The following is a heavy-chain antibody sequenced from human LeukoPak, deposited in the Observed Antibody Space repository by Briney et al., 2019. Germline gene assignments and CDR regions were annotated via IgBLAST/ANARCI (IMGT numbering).Heavy chain of an antibody. CDR1: GFTFSDYS. D-gene: IGHD3-16*01. CDR2: ISSRSTYA. J-gene: IGHJ6*02. Sequence: GGLRLSCAASGFTFSDYSMNWVRQTPGQGLEWVSSISSRSTYAYYADSVRGRFTVSRDNAKNSLYLQMSNLRAEDTAVYFCARGGGLDVWGQGATVTVSS. V-gene: IGHV3-21*04. CDR3: ARGGGLDV.